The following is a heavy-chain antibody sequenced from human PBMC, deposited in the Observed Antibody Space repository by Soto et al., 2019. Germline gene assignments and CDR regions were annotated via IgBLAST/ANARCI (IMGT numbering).Heavy chain of an antibody. J-gene: IGHJ6*02. CDR2: INHSGST. CDR1: CGSFSGYY. CDR3: ARGRGCSSTSCYTGNYYYYGMDV. V-gene: IGHV4-34*01. D-gene: IGHD2-2*02. Sequence: PSETLSLTCAVYCGSFSGYYWRWIRQPPGKGLEWIGEINHSGSTNYNPSLKSRVTISVDTSKNQFSLKLSSVTAADTAVYYCARGRGCSSTSCYTGNYYYYGMDVWGQGTTVTVS.